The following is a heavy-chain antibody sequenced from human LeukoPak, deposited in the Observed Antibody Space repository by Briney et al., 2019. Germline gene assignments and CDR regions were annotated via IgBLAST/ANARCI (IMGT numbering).Heavy chain of an antibody. D-gene: IGHD3-10*01. CDR2: IYTSGST. CDR1: GGSISSYY. V-gene: IGHV4-4*07. J-gene: IGHJ5*02. Sequence: SETLSLTCTVSGGSISSYYWSWIRQPAGKGLEWIGRIYTSGSTNYNPSLKSRVTMSADTSKNQFSLKLSSVTAADTAVYYCARGLWFGELSWWFDPWGQGTLVTVSS. CDR3: ARGLWFGELSWWFDP.